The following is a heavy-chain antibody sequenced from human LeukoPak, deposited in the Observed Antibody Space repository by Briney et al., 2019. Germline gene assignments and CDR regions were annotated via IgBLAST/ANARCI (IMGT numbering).Heavy chain of an antibody. CDR2: ISGSGGST. CDR3: ANDIFVVAAQANY. Sequence: GGSLRLSCAASGFTFSSYAMSWVRQAPGKGLEWVSAISGSGGSTYYADSVKGRFTISRDNSKNTLYLQMNSLRAEDTAVCYCANDIFVVAAQANYWGQGTLVTVSS. V-gene: IGHV3-23*01. J-gene: IGHJ4*02. D-gene: IGHD2-15*01. CDR1: GFTFSSYA.